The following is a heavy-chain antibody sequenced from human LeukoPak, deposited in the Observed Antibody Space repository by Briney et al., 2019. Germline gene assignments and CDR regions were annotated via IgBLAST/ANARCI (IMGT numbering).Heavy chain of an antibody. J-gene: IGHJ4*02. D-gene: IGHD2-15*01. CDR3: AKDPRSRNVVVVAAYY. V-gene: IGHV3-21*04. CDR1: GFTFSSYN. CDR2: ISSSSSYI. Sequence: GGSLRLSCAASGFTFSSYNMNWVRQAPGKGLEWVSSISSSSSYIYYADSVKGRFTLSRDNAKNSLYLQMNSLRAEDTAVYYCAKDPRSRNVVVVAAYYWGQGTLVTVSS.